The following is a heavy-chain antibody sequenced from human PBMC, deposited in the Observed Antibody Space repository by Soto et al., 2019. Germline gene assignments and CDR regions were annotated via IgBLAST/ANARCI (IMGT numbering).Heavy chain of an antibody. D-gene: IGHD6-13*01. CDR2: TSGSGGST. CDR1: GFTFKNSG. CDR3: AQPRGDSSWDQYFHY. J-gene: IGHJ1*01. Sequence: EVQLLESGGDLIQPGGSLRLCCAASGFTFKNSGMSWVRQAPGKGLEWVSVTSGSGGSTYYADSVKGRFTIPRDNSKNTLYLQMNSRRVEDTAVYYGAQPRGDSSWDQYFHYWGQGALVTVSS. V-gene: IGHV3-23*01.